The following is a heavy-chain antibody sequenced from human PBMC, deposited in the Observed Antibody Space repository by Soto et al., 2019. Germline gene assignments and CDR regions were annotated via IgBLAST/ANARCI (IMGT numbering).Heavy chain of an antibody. CDR2: IIPIFGTA. V-gene: IGHV1-69*13. CDR1: GGTFSSYA. D-gene: IGHD3-10*01. Sequence: SVKVSCKASGGTFSSYAISWVRQAPGQGLEWMGGIIPIFGTANYAQKFQGRVTITADESTSTAYMELSSLRSEDTAVYYCARASADYYGSGNLADYYYGMDVWGQGTTVTVSS. J-gene: IGHJ6*02. CDR3: ARASADYYGSGNLADYYYGMDV.